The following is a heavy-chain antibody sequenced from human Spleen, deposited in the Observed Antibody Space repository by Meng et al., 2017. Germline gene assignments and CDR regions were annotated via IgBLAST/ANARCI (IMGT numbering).Heavy chain of an antibody. J-gene: IGHJ4*02. D-gene: IGHD3-22*01. Sequence: SEILSLTCAVYGGSFSGYYWSWIRQPPGKGLEWIGEINHSGSTNYNPALKSRVTISVDTSKNQFSVKLSAVTAADTAVYYCANRYYYDSSGYYLYWGQGTLVTVSS. V-gene: IGHV4-34*01. CDR3: ANRYYYDSSGYYLY. CDR2: INHSGST. CDR1: GGSFSGYY.